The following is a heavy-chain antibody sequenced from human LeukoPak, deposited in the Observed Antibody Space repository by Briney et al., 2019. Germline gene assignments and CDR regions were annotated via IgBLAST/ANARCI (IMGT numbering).Heavy chain of an antibody. Sequence: SETLSLTCTVSGGSMSYYYWSWIRQPPGKGLEWIGYFYYSGSTNYNPSLKSRVTISVDTSKNQFSLKLSSVTAADTAVYYCARERAVAGSNWFDPWGQGTLVTVSS. CDR2: FYYSGST. V-gene: IGHV4-59*12. CDR3: ARERAVAGSNWFDP. D-gene: IGHD6-19*01. J-gene: IGHJ5*02. CDR1: GGSMSYYY.